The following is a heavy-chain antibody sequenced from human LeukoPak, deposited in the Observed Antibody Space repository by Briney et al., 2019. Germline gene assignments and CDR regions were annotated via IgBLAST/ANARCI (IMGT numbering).Heavy chain of an antibody. CDR3: ARGGSLYDASYYYYLDV. CDR1: GFTFRNYD. V-gene: IGHV3-13*01. J-gene: IGHJ6*03. D-gene: IGHD2/OR15-2a*01. Sequence: PGGSLRLSCAASGFTFRNYDMHWVRQASGKGLEWVSVIDTAGDRNYPVSVKGRFTISRENAKSSLYPQMNNLRAGDTAVYYCARGGSLYDASYYYYLDVWGKGTRVTVSS. CDR2: IDTAGDR.